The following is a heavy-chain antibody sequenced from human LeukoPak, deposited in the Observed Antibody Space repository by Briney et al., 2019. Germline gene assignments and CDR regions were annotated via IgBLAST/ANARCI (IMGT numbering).Heavy chain of an antibody. J-gene: IGHJ4*02. V-gene: IGHV3-53*01. CDR1: GFTFSSNY. CDR3: ARGTIVGATHPCLDY. Sequence: GGSLRLSCAASGFTFSSNYMSWVRQAPGKGLEWVSVIYSGGSTYYADSVKGRFTISRDNSKNTLYLQMNSLRAEDTAVYYCARGTIVGATHPCLDYWGQGTLVTVSP. CDR2: IYSGGST. D-gene: IGHD1-26*01.